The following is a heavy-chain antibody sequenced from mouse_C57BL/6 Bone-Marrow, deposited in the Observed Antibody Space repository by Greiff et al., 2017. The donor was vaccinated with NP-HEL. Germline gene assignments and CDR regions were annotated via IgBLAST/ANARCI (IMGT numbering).Heavy chain of an antibody. CDR2: IDPSLSYT. D-gene: IGHD1-1*01. Sequence: QVQLQQPGAELVKPGASVKLSCKASGYTFTSYWMQWVKQRPGQGLEWIGEIDPSLSYTNYNQKFKGKATLTVDTSSSTAYMQLSSLTSEDSAVYYCARGDYYGSSYGDFDVWGTGTTVTVSS. CDR3: ARGDYYGSSYGDFDV. J-gene: IGHJ1*03. CDR1: GYTFTSYW. V-gene: IGHV1-50*01.